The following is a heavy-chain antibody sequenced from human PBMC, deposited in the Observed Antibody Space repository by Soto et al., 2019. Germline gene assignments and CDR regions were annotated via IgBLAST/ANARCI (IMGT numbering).Heavy chain of an antibody. CDR2: IYYTGNN. V-gene: IGHV4-30-4*01. D-gene: IGHD7-27*01. CDR3: ARGRYCLTGRCFPNWFDS. Sequence: SETLSLTCTVSGDSISSPHYYWTWIRQPPGKGLEWVGYIYYTGNNFYNPALKSRVAMSVDPSTNQFSLKLASVTDADTAVYFCARGRYCLTGRCFPNWFDSWGQGALVTVSS. J-gene: IGHJ5*01. CDR1: GDSISSPHYY.